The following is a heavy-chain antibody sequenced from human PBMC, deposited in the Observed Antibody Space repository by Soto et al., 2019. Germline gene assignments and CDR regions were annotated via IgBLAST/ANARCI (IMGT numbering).Heavy chain of an antibody. CDR3: ARDQCSGGSCYSGPFSMDV. V-gene: IGHV1-69*01. J-gene: IGHJ6*02. CDR2: IIPIFGTA. D-gene: IGHD2-15*01. CDR1: GGTFSSYA. Sequence: QVQLVQSGAEAKKLGSSVKVSCKASGGTFSSYAISWVRQAPGQGLEWMGGIIPIFGTANYAQKFQGRVTITEDESTSTAYMELSSLRSEDTVVYYCARDQCSGGSCYSGPFSMDVWGQGTTVTVSS.